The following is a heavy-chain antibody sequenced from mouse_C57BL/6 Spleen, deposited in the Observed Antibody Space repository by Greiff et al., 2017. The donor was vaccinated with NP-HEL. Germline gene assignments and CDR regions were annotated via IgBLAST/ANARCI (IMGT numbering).Heavy chain of an antibody. D-gene: IGHD1-1*01. Sequence: QVQLQQPGAELVKPGASVKMSCKASGYTFTSYWITWVKQRPGQGLEWIGDIYPGSGSTNYNEKFKSKATLTVDTSSRTAYMQLISLTSEDSAVYYCARWDYYGSSYVGYAMDYWGQGTSVTVSS. CDR1: GYTFTSYW. CDR3: ARWDYYGSSYVGYAMDY. CDR2: IYPGSGST. V-gene: IGHV1-55*01. J-gene: IGHJ4*01.